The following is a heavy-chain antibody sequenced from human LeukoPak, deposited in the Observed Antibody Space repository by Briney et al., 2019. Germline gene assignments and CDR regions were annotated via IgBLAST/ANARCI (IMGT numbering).Heavy chain of an antibody. V-gene: IGHV4-34*01. J-gene: IGHJ4*02. CDR2: INHSGRT. Sequence: SETLSLTCAVYGGSFSGYYWSWIRQPPGKGLEWIGEINHSGRTNYNPSLKSRVTISVDTSKNQFSLKLSSVTAADTAVYYCVFVTQKTASEFDYWSQGTLVTVSS. D-gene: IGHD3-3*01. CDR1: GGSFSGYY. CDR3: VFVTQKTASEFDY.